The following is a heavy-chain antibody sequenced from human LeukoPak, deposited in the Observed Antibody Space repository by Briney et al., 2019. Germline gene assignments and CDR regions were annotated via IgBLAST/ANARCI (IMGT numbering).Heavy chain of an antibody. CDR1: GFTFSSYA. V-gene: IGHV3-23*01. Sequence: PGGSLRLSCAASGFTFSSYAMSWVRQAPGKGLEWVSAISGSGGSTYYADSVKGRFTISTDNSKHTLYLQMNSLRAEDTAVYYCAKDWVASSWFNWFDPWGQGTLVTVSS. CDR3: AKDWVASSWFNWFDP. CDR2: ISGSGGST. J-gene: IGHJ5*02. D-gene: IGHD6-13*01.